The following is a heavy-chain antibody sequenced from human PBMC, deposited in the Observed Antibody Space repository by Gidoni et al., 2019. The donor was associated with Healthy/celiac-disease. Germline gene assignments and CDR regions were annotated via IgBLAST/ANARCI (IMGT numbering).Heavy chain of an antibody. J-gene: IGHJ4*02. CDR1: GFTFSSYG. Sequence: QVQLVESGGGVVQPGRSLRLSCAASGFTFSSYGMHWVRQAPGKGLEWVAVIWYDGSNKYYADSVKGRFTISRDNSKNTLYLQMNSLRAEDTAVYYCARDASIHYYDSSGYSIDRPPFDYWGQGTLVTVSS. CDR2: IWYDGSNK. D-gene: IGHD3-22*01. V-gene: IGHV3-33*01. CDR3: ARDASIHYYDSSGYSIDRPPFDY.